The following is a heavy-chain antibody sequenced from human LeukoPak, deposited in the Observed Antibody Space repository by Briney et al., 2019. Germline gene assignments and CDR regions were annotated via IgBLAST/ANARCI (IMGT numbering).Heavy chain of an antibody. CDR3: ARVRGLLWFGELFH. J-gene: IGHJ4*02. D-gene: IGHD3-10*01. Sequence: ASVKVSCKASGYTFTSYAMHWVRQAPGQRLEWMGWINAGNGNTKYSQKFQGRVTITRDTSASTAYMELSSLRSEDTAVYYCARVRGLLWFGELFHWGQGTLVTVSS. CDR1: GYTFTSYA. V-gene: IGHV1-3*01. CDR2: INAGNGNT.